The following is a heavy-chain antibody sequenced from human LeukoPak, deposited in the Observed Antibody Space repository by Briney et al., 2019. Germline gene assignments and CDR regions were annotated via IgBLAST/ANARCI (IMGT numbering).Heavy chain of an antibody. V-gene: IGHV3-11*01. CDR1: GFTFSDYY. CDR3: ARAPADYYGSGSYFVS. CDR2: ISSSGSTI. Sequence: GGSLRLSCAASGFTFSDYYMSWIRQAPGKGLEWVSYISSSGSTIYYADSVKGRFTISRDNAKNSLYPQMNSLRAEDTAVYYCARAPADYYGSGSYFVSWGQGTLVTVSS. D-gene: IGHD3-10*01. J-gene: IGHJ4*02.